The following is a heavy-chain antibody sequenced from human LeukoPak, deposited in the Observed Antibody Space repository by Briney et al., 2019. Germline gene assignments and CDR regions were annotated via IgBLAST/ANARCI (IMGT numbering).Heavy chain of an antibody. Sequence: ASVKVSCTASGYTFTSYGISWVRQAPGQGLEWMGWISAYNGNTSYAQKLQGRVTMTTDTSTSTAYMELRSLRSDDTAVYYCARDPHSGYEDWFDPWGQGTLVTVSS. V-gene: IGHV1-18*01. CDR1: GYTFTSYG. CDR3: ARDPHSGYEDWFDP. D-gene: IGHD5-12*01. J-gene: IGHJ5*02. CDR2: ISAYNGNT.